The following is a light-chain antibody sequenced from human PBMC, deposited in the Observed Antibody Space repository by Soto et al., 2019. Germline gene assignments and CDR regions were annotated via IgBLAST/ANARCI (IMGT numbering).Light chain of an antibody. CDR3: QQYGSSLGT. CDR1: QSVSSSY. V-gene: IGKV3-20*01. J-gene: IGKJ1*01. CDR2: GAS. Sequence: EIVLTQSPGTLSLSPGERATLSCRASQSVSSSYLAWYQQKPGQAPRLLIYGASSRATGIPDRFSGSGSGTDFTLTISRLEPEDFAEYYYQQYGSSLGTFGQGTKVAIK.